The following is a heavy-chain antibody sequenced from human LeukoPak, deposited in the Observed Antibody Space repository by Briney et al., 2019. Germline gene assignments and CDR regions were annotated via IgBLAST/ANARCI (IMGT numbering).Heavy chain of an antibody. V-gene: IGHV3-15*01. D-gene: IGHD3-22*01. CDR1: GFSFSNAW. CDR3: STGVLDHYYYSRGNTFDDY. Sequence: GGSLRLSCAASGFSFSNAWMGWVRQAPGKGLDWVGRIRSKTDGETTDYAAPVKGRFTISRDDSKNTLYLQMNSLKTEDTAVYYCSTGVLDHYYYSRGNTFDDYWGQGTLVTVSS. J-gene: IGHJ4*02. CDR2: IRSKTDGETT.